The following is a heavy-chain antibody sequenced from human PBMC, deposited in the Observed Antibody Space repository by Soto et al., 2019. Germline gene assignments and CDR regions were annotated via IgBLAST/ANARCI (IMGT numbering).Heavy chain of an antibody. D-gene: IGHD3-22*01. CDR1: GGTFSSYA. CDR2: IIPIFGTA. V-gene: IGHV1-69*06. Sequence: RASVKVSCKASGGTFSSYAISWVRQAPGQGLEWMGGIIPIFGTANYAQKFQGRVTITADKSTSTAYMELSSLRSEDTAVYYCARTHYYYDSSGSEYYFDYWGQGTLVTVSS. CDR3: ARTHYYYDSSGSEYYFDY. J-gene: IGHJ4*02.